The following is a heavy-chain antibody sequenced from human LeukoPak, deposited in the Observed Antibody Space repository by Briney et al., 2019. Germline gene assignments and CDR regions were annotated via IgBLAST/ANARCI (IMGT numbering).Heavy chain of an antibody. Sequence: SETLFLTCTVSGCSISSYYWSWIRQPAGKGLEWIGRIYSSGSTNYNPSLKSRVTMSVDTCKHQVSVKLSSVTAGNTAVYYCARCVRAVSGWAFDYWGQGTLVTVSS. V-gene: IGHV4-4*07. J-gene: IGHJ4*02. D-gene: IGHD6-19*01. CDR3: ARCVRAVSGWAFDY. CDR2: IYSSGST. CDR1: GCSISSYY.